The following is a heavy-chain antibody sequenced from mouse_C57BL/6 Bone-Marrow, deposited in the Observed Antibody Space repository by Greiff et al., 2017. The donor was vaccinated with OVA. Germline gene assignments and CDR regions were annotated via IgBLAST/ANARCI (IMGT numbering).Heavy chain of an antibody. D-gene: IGHD1-1*01. V-gene: IGHV1-62-2*01. CDR2: FYPGSGSI. CDR1: GYTFTEYP. Sequence: QVQLQQSGAELVKPGASVKLSCKASGYTFTEYPIHWVKQRSGQGLEWIGWFYPGSGSIKYNEKFKDKATLTADKSSSTVYMELSRLTSEDSAVYFCARHSYYYGSSYRYFDYWGQGTTLTVSS. CDR3: ARHSYYYGSSYRYFDY. J-gene: IGHJ2*01.